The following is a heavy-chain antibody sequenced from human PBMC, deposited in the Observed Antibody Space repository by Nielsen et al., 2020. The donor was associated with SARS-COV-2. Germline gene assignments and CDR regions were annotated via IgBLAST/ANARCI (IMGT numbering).Heavy chain of an antibody. J-gene: IGHJ6*02. CDR3: ARVKGTHGGSYLAV. CDR1: GGSFSSYA. D-gene: IGHD2-15*01. Sequence: SVKVSCKASGGSFSSYAISWVRQAPGQGLEWMGRIIPLLDMADHGQQFQGRVTITADKSTSTAYMELSSLRYEDTAVYYCARVKGTHGGSYLAVWGQGTAVTVSS. CDR2: IIPLLDMA. V-gene: IGHV1-69*04.